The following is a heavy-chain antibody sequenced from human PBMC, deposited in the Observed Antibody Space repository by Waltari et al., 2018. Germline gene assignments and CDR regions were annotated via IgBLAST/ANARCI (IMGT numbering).Heavy chain of an antibody. CDR2: INQSGST. D-gene: IGHD6-13*01. V-gene: IGHV4-34*01. CDR3: ARVPGRAAAGRGWRFDP. J-gene: IGHJ5*02. Sequence: QVQLQQWGAGLLKPSETLSLTCVVAVYGGSFSAYYWSWIRQPPGKGLELIGEINQSGSTNYNPSLKSRVTISVDTSKNQFSLKLSSVTAADTAVYYCARVPGRAAAGRGWRFDPWGQGTLVTVSS. CDR1: GGSFSAYY.